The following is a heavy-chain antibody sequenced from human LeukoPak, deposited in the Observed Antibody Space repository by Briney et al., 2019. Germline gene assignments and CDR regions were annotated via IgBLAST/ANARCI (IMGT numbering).Heavy chain of an antibody. J-gene: IGHJ4*02. CDR2: TRNKANNYAT. CDR3: ARTGDPLYYYGSGSYPEAGGPPDY. CDR1: GYPFSDHY. V-gene: IGHV3-72*01. Sequence: GGSLRLSCAVSGYPFSDHYIDWVRQAPGKGLEWVGQTRNKANNYATEYAASIKGRFIISRDDSRNSVYLQMNSLRPEDTAVYYCARTGDPLYYYGSGSYPEAGGPPDYWGQGTLVTVSS. D-gene: IGHD3-10*01.